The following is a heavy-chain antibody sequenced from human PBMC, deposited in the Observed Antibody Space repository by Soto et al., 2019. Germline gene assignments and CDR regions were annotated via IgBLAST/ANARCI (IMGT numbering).Heavy chain of an antibody. J-gene: IGHJ6*02. V-gene: IGHV1-69*01. D-gene: IGHD3-3*01. CDR3: ARDAIVGVVIRGIDYYYGMDV. CDR1: GGTFSNYA. Sequence: QVQLVQSGAEVKKPGSSVKVSCKASGGTFSNYAISWVRQAPGQGLEWMGGIIPIFGTTNYAQKFQGRVTITADESTSTAYMELSSLRSEDTAVYYCARDAIVGVVIRGIDYYYGMDVWGQGTTVTVSS. CDR2: IIPIFGTT.